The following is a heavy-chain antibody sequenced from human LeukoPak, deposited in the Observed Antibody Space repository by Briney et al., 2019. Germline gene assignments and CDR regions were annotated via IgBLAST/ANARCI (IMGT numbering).Heavy chain of an antibody. CDR2: IRSKAYGGTT. J-gene: IGHJ4*02. Sequence: GGSLRLSSTASGFTFGDYAMSWFRQAPGKGLEWVGFIRSKAYGGTTKYAASVKGRFTISRDDSKSTAYLQMNGLKTEDTAVYYCTTTPCGGDCYYVDYWGQGTLVTVSS. V-gene: IGHV3-49*03. CDR3: TTTPCGGDCYYVDY. CDR1: GFTFGDYA. D-gene: IGHD2-21*02.